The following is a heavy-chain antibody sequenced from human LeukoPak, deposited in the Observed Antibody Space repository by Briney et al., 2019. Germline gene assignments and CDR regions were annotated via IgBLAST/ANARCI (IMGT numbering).Heavy chain of an antibody. Sequence: ASVKVSCKASGYTFTGYYMHWVRQAPGQGLEWMGWINPNSGGTNYAQKFQGRVTMTRDTSISTAYMELSRLRSDDTAVYYCARDWPVANYHYYYGMDVWGQGTTVTVSS. D-gene: IGHD5-12*01. CDR1: GYTFTGYY. CDR2: INPNSGGT. J-gene: IGHJ6*02. V-gene: IGHV1-2*02. CDR3: ARDWPVANYHYYYGMDV.